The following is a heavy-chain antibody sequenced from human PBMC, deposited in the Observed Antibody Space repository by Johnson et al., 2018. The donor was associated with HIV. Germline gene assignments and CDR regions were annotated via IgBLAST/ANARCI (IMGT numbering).Heavy chain of an antibody. CDR2: ISYDGSNK. CDR1: GFTFGSYG. V-gene: IGHV3-30*03. CDR3: ARVRRSVWYDNDAFDI. Sequence: QMQLVESGGGVVQPGRSLRLSCAASGFTFGSYGMHWVRQAPGKGLEWVAVISYDGSNKYSADSVKGRFTISRDDSKNTRYLQMNSLIPEDTAVYYCARVRRSVWYDNDAFDIWGQGTMVTVSS. D-gene: IGHD6-19*01. J-gene: IGHJ3*02.